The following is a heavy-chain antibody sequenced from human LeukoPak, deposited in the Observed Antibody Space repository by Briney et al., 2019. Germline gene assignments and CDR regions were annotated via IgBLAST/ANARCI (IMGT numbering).Heavy chain of an antibody. D-gene: IGHD5-24*01. Sequence: SETLSLTCTVSGGSISSYYWSWIRQPPGKGLEWIGYIYYSESTNYNPSLKSRVTISVDTSKNQFSLKLSSVTAADTAVYYCARGGGWLQPSYYFDYWGQGTLVTVSS. CDR3: ARGGGWLQPSYYFDY. CDR1: GGSISSYY. J-gene: IGHJ4*02. CDR2: IYYSEST. V-gene: IGHV4-59*01.